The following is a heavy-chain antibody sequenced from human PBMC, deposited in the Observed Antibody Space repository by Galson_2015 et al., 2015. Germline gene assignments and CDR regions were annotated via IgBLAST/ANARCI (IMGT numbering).Heavy chain of an antibody. CDR3: ARVRGGYDSSGSTYYYYGMDV. CDR2: ISSNGGST. V-gene: IGHV3-64*01. D-gene: IGHD3-22*01. CDR1: GFTFGSYA. J-gene: IGHJ6*02. Sequence: SLRLSCAASGFTFGSYAMHWVRQAPGKGLEYVSAISSNGGSTYYANSVKGRFTISRDNSKNTLYLQMGSLRAEDMAVYYCARVRGGYDSSGSTYYYYGMDVWGQGTTVTVSS.